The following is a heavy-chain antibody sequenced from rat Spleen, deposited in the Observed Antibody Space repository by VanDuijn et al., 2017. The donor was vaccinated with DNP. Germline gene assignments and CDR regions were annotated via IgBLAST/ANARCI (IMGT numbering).Heavy chain of an antibody. V-gene: IGHV5-58*01. CDR2: ISSDGGKT. D-gene: IGHD4-6*01. Sequence: EVQLVETGGGLVQPGRSLKLSCVASGFTFSNNWMHWIRQAPGKGLEWVASISSDGGKTFCPDSVKGRFTVSRKNAENTVYLQIKSLRAEDTATYYCATDLWYYAMDAWGQGTSVTVSS. J-gene: IGHJ4*01. CDR3: ATDLWYYAMDA. CDR1: GFTFSNNW.